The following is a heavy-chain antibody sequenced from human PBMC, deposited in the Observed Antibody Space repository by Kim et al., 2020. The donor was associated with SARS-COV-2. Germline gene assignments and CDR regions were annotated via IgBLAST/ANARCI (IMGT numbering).Heavy chain of an antibody. Sequence: SETLSLTCTVSGGSISSYYWSWIRQPPGKGLEWIGYIYYSGSTNYNPSLKSRVTISVDTSKNQFSLKLSSVTAADTAVYYCARAVKYYGSGSYYFDYWGQGTLVTVSS. CDR3: ARAVKYYGSGSYYFDY. CDR2: IYYSGST. D-gene: IGHD3-10*01. V-gene: IGHV4-59*01. J-gene: IGHJ4*02. CDR1: GGSISSYY.